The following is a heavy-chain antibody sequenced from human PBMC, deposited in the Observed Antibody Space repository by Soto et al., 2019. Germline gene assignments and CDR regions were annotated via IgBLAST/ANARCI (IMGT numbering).Heavy chain of an antibody. D-gene: IGHD5-12*01. V-gene: IGHV1-18*01. CDR1: GYTFSNYG. CDR3: ARDLVPGYTGYSDY. J-gene: IGHJ4*02. Sequence: QVQLVQSGAEVKKPGASVKVSCKTSGYTFSNYGINWVRQAPGQGLEWMGWISAYNGNTNFAQKLQGRVSLTTDTSTTTAYMELRSLTSDDTAVYYCARDLVPGYTGYSDYWGQGTLVTVFS. CDR2: ISAYNGNT.